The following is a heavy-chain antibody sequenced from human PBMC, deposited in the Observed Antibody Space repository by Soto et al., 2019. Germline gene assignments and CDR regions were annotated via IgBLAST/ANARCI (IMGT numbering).Heavy chain of an antibody. CDR1: GGAFRNYA. D-gene: IGHD3-22*01. CDR2: VMPTFGAG. Sequence: QVQLVQSGAEVQKPGSSVKVSCTASGGAFRNYAVSWVRQAPGQGLEWMGAVMPTFGAGVYAQKFQGRLTIFADESTNTAYLHVSSLTFGDTAIYYCAASRGFYEAMDAWGQGTTLTVSS. CDR3: AASRGFYEAMDA. J-gene: IGHJ6*02. V-gene: IGHV1-69*01.